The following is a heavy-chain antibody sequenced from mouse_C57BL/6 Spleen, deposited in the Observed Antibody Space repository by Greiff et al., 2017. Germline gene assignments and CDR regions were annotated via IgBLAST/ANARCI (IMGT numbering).Heavy chain of an antibody. CDR2: IYPGSGNT. J-gene: IGHJ4*01. CDR1: GYTFTDYY. CDR3: ARRGGSWAMDH. Sequence: QVQLKQSGAELVRPGASVKLSCKASGYTFTDYYINWVKQRPGQGLEWIARIYPGSGNTYYNEKFKGKATLTAEKSSSTAYMQLSSLTSEDSAVYCCARRGGSWAMDHWGQGTSVTVSS. D-gene: IGHD1-1*01. V-gene: IGHV1-76*01.